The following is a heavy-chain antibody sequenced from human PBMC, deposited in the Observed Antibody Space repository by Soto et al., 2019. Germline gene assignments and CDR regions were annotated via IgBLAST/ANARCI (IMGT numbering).Heavy chain of an antibody. CDR2: IYYSGST. CDR3: VPSNWVDP. V-gene: IGHV4-39*01. CDR1: GGSISSSSYY. Sequence: SETMSLTCTVSGGSISSSSYYWGWIRQPPGKGLEWIGSIYYSGSTYYNPSLKSRVTISVDTSKNQFSLKLSSVTAADTAVYYCVPSNWVDPWGQGTLVTVS. J-gene: IGHJ5*02.